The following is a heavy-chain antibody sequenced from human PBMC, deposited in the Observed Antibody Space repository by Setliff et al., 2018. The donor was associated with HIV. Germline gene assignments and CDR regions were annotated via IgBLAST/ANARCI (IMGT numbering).Heavy chain of an antibody. D-gene: IGHD6-19*01. J-gene: IGHJ6*02. CDR1: GGSISSETFS. CDR3: AKDQGITVGAAVYYYFYAMDV. Sequence: SETLSLTCTVSGGSISSETFSWNWIRQPAGKGLEWIGRIYTSGSTDYNPSLKSRVTMSVDTSKNQFSLKLSSVTAEDTAVYYCAKDQGITVGAAVYYYFYAMDVWGQGTSVTVSS. CDR2: IYTSGST. V-gene: IGHV4-4*07.